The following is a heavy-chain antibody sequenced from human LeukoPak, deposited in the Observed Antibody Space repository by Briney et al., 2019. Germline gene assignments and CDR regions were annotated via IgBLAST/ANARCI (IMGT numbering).Heavy chain of an antibody. J-gene: IGHJ4*02. CDR1: GFTFRSYT. CDR3: ANMGGLDN. Sequence: PGGSLRLSCAASGFTFRSYTMNWVRQAPGKGLGWVSSIGSSGSDIYYADSLKGRFTISRDNAKNSLYLQMNSLRVEDTAVYYCANMGGLDNWGQGTLVTVSS. CDR2: IGSSGSDI. D-gene: IGHD3-16*01. V-gene: IGHV3-21*01.